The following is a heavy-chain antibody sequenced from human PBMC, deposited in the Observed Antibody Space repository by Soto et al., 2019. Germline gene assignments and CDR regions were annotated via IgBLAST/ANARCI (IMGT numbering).Heavy chain of an antibody. CDR1: GFTFSSYA. Sequence: GGSLRLSCAASGFTFSSYAMHWVRQAPGKGLEWVVVISYDGSNKYYADSVKGRFTISRDNSKNTLYLQMNSLRAEDTAVYYCATQSRRVGMDAWGQGTTVTVSS. V-gene: IGHV3-30-3*01. CDR3: ATQSRRVGMDA. J-gene: IGHJ6*02. CDR2: ISYDGSNK.